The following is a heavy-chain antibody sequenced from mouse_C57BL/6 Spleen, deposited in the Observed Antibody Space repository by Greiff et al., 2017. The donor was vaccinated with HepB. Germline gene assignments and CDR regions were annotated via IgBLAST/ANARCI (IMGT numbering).Heavy chain of an antibody. D-gene: IGHD1-1*01. CDR2: INPNNGGT. V-gene: IGHV1-18*01. J-gene: IGHJ4*01. CDR1: GYTFTDYN. Sequence: EVQGVESGPELVKPGASVKIPCKASGYTFTDYNMDWVKQSHGKSLEWIGDINPNNGGTIYNQKFKGKATLTVDKSSSTAYMELRSLTSEDTAVYYCARGAITTVVEDYAMDYWGQGTSVTVSS. CDR3: ARGAITTVVEDYAMDY.